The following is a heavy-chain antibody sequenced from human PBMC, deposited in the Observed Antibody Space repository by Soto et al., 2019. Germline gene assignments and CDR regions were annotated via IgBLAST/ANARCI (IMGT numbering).Heavy chain of an antibody. J-gene: IGHJ6*03. D-gene: IGHD3-3*01. CDR1: GYTFTSYD. Sequence: ASVKVSCKASGYTFTSYDINWVRQATGQGLEWMGWMNPNSGNTGYAQKFQGRVTMTRNTSISTAYMELSSLRSEDTAVYYCARDGKYYDFWSGYSYSDYYYYMDVWGKGTTVTVSS. CDR3: ARDGKYYDFWSGYSYSDYYYYMDV. CDR2: MNPNSGNT. V-gene: IGHV1-8*01.